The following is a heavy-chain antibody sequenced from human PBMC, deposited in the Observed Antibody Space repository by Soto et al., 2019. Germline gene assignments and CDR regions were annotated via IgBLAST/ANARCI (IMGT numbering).Heavy chain of an antibody. CDR3: ASPATISMVAADY. J-gene: IGHJ4*02. CDR1: GFTLSGHW. Sequence: HPGGSLRLSCAATGFTLSGHWMHWVRQAPGKGLVWVSRINGDGSSTSYADSVKGRFTISRDNAKNMLYLQMNSLRAEDTALYYCASPATISMVAADYWGEETRVTVSS. D-gene: IGHD2-15*01. V-gene: IGHV3-74*01. CDR2: INGDGSST.